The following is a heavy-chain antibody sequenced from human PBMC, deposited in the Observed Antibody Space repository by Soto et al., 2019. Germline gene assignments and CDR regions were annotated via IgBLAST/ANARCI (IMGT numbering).Heavy chain of an antibody. V-gene: IGHV1-8*01. J-gene: IGHJ6*03. CDR2: MNPNSGNT. CDR1: GYTFTSYD. Sequence: QVQLVQSGAEVKKPGASVKVSCKASGYTFTSYDINWVRQATGQGLEWMGWMNPNSGNTGYAQKFQGRVTMTRNTSISTAYMELSSLRSEDTAVYYCARSRASKGGIYYYHMDVWGKGTTVTVSS. CDR3: ARSRASKGGIYYYHMDV. D-gene: IGHD3-16*01.